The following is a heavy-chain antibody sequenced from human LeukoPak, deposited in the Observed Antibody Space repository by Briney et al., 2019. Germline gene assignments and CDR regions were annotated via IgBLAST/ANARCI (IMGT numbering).Heavy chain of an antibody. V-gene: IGHV4-34*01. Sequence: SETLSLTCAVYGGSFSGYYWSWIRQPPGKGLEWIGEINHSGSANYNPSLKSRVTISVDTSKNQFSLKLSSVTAADTAVYYCARHLNSNDPGGFDYWGQGTLVTVSS. D-gene: IGHD1-1*01. CDR2: INHSGSA. CDR3: ARHLNSNDPGGFDY. J-gene: IGHJ4*02. CDR1: GGSFSGYY.